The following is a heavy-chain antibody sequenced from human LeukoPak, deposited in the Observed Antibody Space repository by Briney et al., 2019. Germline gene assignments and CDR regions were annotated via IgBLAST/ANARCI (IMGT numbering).Heavy chain of an antibody. V-gene: IGHV1-46*01. J-gene: IGHJ4*02. D-gene: IGHD6-13*01. Sequence: ASVKVSCKASGYTFTSYYMHWVRQAPGQGLEWMGIINPSGGSTSYAQKFQGRVTMTRDMSTGTVYMELSSLRSEDTAVYYCARGSSSYPIDYWGQGTLVTVSS. CDR3: ARGSSSYPIDY. CDR2: INPSGGST. CDR1: GYTFTSYY.